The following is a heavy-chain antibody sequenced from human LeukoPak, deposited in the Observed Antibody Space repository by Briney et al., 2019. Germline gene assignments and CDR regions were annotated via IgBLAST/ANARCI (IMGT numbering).Heavy chain of an antibody. CDR2: IRGSGGST. J-gene: IGHJ4*02. CDR3: ARDESWRDYCSSTSCYRRDSNFDY. D-gene: IGHD2-2*02. Sequence: PGGSLRLSCAASGFTFSSYAMSWVRQAPGKGLEWVSAIRGSGGSTYYADSVKGRFTISRDNSKNTLYLQMNSLRAEDTAVYYCARDESWRDYCSSTSCYRRDSNFDYWGQGTLVTVSS. CDR1: GFTFSSYA. V-gene: IGHV3-23*01.